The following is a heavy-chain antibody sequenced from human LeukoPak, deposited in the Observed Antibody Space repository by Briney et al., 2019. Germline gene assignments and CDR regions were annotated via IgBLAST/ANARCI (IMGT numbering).Heavy chain of an antibody. Sequence: SQTLSLTCAISGDSVSSKSAAWNWIRQSPSRGLEWLGRTYYRSKWNNEYAVSLKGRITINSDISKNQFSLQLNSVTPEDTAVYYCAILGPPADCWGQGTLVTVSS. CDR3: AILGPPADC. J-gene: IGHJ1*01. V-gene: IGHV6-1*01. CDR1: GDSVSSKSAA. D-gene: IGHD3/OR15-3a*01. CDR2: TYYRSKWNN.